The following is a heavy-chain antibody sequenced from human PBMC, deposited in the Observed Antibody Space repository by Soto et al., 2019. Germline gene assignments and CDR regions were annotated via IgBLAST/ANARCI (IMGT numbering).Heavy chain of an antibody. D-gene: IGHD3-10*01. CDR3: ARDSITMVRGVMSYYFAY. CDR2: IIPIIGTA. Sequence: QVQLVQSGAEVKKPGSSVKVSCKASGGTFSSYAISWVRQAPGQGLEWMGGIIPIIGTANYAQKFQGRVTITADEATSTAYMELSSLRSEDTAVYYCARDSITMVRGVMSYYFAYWGQGTLVTVSS. V-gene: IGHV1-69*01. CDR1: GGTFSSYA. J-gene: IGHJ4*02.